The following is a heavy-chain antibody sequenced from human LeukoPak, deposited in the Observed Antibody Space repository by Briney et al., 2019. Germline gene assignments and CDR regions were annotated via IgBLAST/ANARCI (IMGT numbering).Heavy chain of an antibody. V-gene: IGHV1-2*02. CDR1: GYTFTGYY. J-gene: IGHJ3*02. Sequence: ASVKVSCKTSGYTFTGYYMHWVRQAPGQGLEWMGWINPNSGGTNSAQRFQGRVTMTRETSISTVYMELSRLRSDDTAVYYCAREGAYCGGDCYLSRPNLDAFDIWGQGTMVTVS. D-gene: IGHD2-21*02. CDR2: INPNSGGT. CDR3: AREGAYCGGDCYLSRPNLDAFDI.